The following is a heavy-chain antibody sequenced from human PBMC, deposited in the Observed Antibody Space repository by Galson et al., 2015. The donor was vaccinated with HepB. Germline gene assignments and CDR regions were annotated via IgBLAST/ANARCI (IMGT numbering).Heavy chain of an antibody. CDR2: INTYRGYT. V-gene: IGHV1-18*01. CDR3: ARDLSVFEELDIRTHAFDF. CDR1: GFPFTRYG. D-gene: IGHD3-3*02. J-gene: IGHJ3*01. Sequence: SVKVSCKGSGFPFTRYGVAWVRQAPGQGLEWMGWINTYRGYTKYAQKFQGGVTMTRDTSTDTVFLEVKSLRSDDTAIYFCARDLSVFEELDIRTHAFDFWGQGTMVTVSS.